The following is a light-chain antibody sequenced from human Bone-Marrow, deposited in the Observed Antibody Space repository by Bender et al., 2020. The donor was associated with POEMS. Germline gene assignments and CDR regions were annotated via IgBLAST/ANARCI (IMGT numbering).Light chain of an antibody. CDR3: CSHGGSRNFWV. CDR1: SSDVGSYNL. V-gene: IGLV2-23*02. Sequence: QSALTQPASVSGSPGQSITISCTGTSSDVGSYNLVSWYQHHPGKAPKLMIYDVTKRPSGVPDRFSGSKTGNTASLTISGLQAEDEAEYYCCSHGGSRNFWVFGGGTKLTVL. J-gene: IGLJ3*02. CDR2: DVT.